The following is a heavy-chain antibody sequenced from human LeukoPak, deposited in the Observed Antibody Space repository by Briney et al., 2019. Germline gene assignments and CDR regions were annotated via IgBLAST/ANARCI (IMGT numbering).Heavy chain of an antibody. CDR1: GFTFYTYA. CDR2: ISGSGGTT. Sequence: PGGSLRLSCAASGFTFYTYAMNWVRQAPGKGLQWVAAISGSGGTTYYADSVKGRFTISRDNSKNTVYLQLSSLRAEDTAVYYCAKDPNDFLVDCWGQGTLVTVSS. D-gene: IGHD2-21*02. J-gene: IGHJ4*02. CDR3: AKDPNDFLVDC. V-gene: IGHV3-23*01.